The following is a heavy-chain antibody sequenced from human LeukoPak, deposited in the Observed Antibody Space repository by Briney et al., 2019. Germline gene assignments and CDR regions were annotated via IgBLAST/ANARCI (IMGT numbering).Heavy chain of an antibody. CDR1: GGTFSSYA. CDR3: ATIFGGGATPLKYFQH. J-gene: IGHJ1*01. V-gene: IGHV1-69*06. Sequence: SVKVSCKASGGTFSSYAISWVRQAPGQGLEWMGRIIPIFGTANYAQKFQGRVTMTEDTSTDTAYMELSSLRSEDTAVYYCATIFGGGATPLKYFQHWGQGTLVTVSS. D-gene: IGHD1-26*01. CDR2: IIPIFGTA.